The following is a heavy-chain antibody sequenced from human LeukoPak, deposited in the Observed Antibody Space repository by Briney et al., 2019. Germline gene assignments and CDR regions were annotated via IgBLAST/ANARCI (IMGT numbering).Heavy chain of an antibody. D-gene: IGHD2-8*01. J-gene: IGHJ6*03. CDR1: GFTFSSYA. CDR2: FSGSGGTT. V-gene: IGHV3-23*01. CDR3: ANGNRCTSPNCLGYYYFYMDV. Sequence: GGSLRLSCAASGFTFSSYAMNWVRQAPGRGLEWVSGFSGSGGTTYYADSVEGRFTISRDNSKNTLYLQMNSLRAEDTAVYYCANGNRCTSPNCLGYYYFYMDVWGKGTTVSVSS.